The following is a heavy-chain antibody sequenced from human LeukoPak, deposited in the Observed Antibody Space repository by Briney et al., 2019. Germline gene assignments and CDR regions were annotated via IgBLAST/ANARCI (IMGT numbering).Heavy chain of an antibody. V-gene: IGHV5-51*01. CDR1: GYSFTSYW. CDR2: IYPGDSDT. CDR3: ARPTTVVTSHFDY. J-gene: IGHJ4*02. Sequence: PGESLKISCKGSGYSFTSYWVGWVRQMPGKGLEWMGIIYPGDSDTRYSPSFQGQVTISADKSISTAYLQWSSLKASDTAMYYCARPTTVVTSHFDYWGQGTLVTVSS. D-gene: IGHD4-23*01.